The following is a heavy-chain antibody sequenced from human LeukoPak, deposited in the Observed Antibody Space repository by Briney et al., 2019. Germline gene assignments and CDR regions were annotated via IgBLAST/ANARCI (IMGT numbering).Heavy chain of an antibody. Sequence: PSETLSLTCTASGGSISSYYWSWIRQPAGKGLEWIGRIYTSGGTNYNPSLKSRVTISVDKSKNQFSLKLSSVTAADTAVYYCARWGWPGQVTGPFDYWGQGTLVTVSS. V-gene: IGHV4-4*07. J-gene: IGHJ4*02. CDR1: GGSISSYY. CDR2: IYTSGGT. CDR3: ARWGWPGQVTGPFDY. D-gene: IGHD5-24*01.